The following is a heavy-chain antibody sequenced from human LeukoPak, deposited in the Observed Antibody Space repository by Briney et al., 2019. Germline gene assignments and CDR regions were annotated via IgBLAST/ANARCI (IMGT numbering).Heavy chain of an antibody. CDR1: GGSISSSSYY. CDR2: IYYSGST. CDR3: ARNKRGSGYYLNWFDP. V-gene: IGHV4-39*01. D-gene: IGHD3-22*01. Sequence: SETLSLTCTVSGGSISSSSYYWGWLRQPPGKGLEWIGSIYYSGSTYYNPSLKSRDTISVDTSKNQFSLKLGSVTAADTAVYYCARNKRGSGYYLNWFDPWGQGTLVTVSS. J-gene: IGHJ5*02.